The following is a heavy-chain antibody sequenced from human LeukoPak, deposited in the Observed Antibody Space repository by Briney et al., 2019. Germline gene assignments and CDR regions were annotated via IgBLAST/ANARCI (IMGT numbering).Heavy chain of an antibody. CDR3: AREGNCAYTSGWFVG. Sequence: ASVKVSCKASGYTFNGYYMNWVRQAPGQGLEWMGWINPNSGGTKYAQKFQGRVTMTRDTSISTAYLELTRLAYDDTAVYYCAREGNCAYTSGWFVGWGQGTLVTVSS. V-gene: IGHV1-2*02. CDR2: INPNSGGT. J-gene: IGHJ5*02. CDR1: GYTFNGYY. D-gene: IGHD6-19*01.